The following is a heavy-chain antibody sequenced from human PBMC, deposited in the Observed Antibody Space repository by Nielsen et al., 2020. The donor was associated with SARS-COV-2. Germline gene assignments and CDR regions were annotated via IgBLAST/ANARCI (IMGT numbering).Heavy chain of an antibody. Sequence: KVSCKGFGYSFTNYWIGWVRQMPGKRLEWMGIIFPTDSDTRYSPSFQGQVTISADKAISTAYLQWTNLKASDTAMYYCSRLGIVGNTYFDHWGQGSLVTVSS. J-gene: IGHJ4*02. CDR3: SRLGIVGNTYFDH. D-gene: IGHD1-26*01. V-gene: IGHV5-51*01. CDR2: IFPTDSDT. CDR1: GYSFTNYW.